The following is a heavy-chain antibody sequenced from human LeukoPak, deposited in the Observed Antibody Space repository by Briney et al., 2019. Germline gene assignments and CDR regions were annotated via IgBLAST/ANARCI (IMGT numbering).Heavy chain of an antibody. V-gene: IGHV1-69*01. CDR3: ARDKRGYAFDI. D-gene: IGHD3-16*01. CDR1: GGTFSSYA. J-gene: IGHJ3*02. CDR2: IIPIFGTA. Sequence: ATVKVSCKASGGTFSSYAISWVRQAPGQGLEWMGGIIPIFGTANYAQKFQGRVTITADESTSTAYMELSSLRSEDTAVYYCARDKRGYAFDIWGQGTMVTVSS.